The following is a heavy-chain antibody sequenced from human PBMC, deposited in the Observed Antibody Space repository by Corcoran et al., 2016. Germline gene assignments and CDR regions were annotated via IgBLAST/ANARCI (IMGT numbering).Heavy chain of an antibody. CDR3: ARESSSDPVFHAIDV. D-gene: IGHD6-6*01. CDR2: IYYSGRT. V-gene: IGHV4-39*07. J-gene: IGHJ6*02. CDR1: GGSISSTGYY. Sequence: QLQLQESGPGLVKPSETLSLTCIVSGGSISSTGYYWGWIRQPPGKGLEWIGSIYYSGRTYYNPSLRNRVTISVDTSKNQFSLKLSSVTAADTVVYYCARESSSDPVFHAIDVWGRGTTVTVSS.